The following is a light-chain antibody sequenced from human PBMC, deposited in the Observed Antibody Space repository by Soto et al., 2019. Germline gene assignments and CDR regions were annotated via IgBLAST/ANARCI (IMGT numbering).Light chain of an antibody. CDR1: SSDVGRYNV. J-gene: IGLJ3*02. V-gene: IGLV2-23*01. CDR2: EGN. Sequence: QSALTQPASVSGSPGQSITISCTGTSSDVGRYNVVSWYQQHPGKAPKLTLYEGNKRPSGVSDRFSGSKSGNTASLTISGLQAEDEAHYYCCSYTNTNTLLFGGGTKLTVL. CDR3: CSYTNTNTLL.